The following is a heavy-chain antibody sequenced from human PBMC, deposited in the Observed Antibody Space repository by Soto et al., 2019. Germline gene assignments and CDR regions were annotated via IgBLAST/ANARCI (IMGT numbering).Heavy chain of an antibody. Sequence: ASVKVSCKASGGTFSSYAISWVRQAPGQGLEWMGGIIPIFGTANYAQKFQGRVTITADESTSTAYMELSSLRSEDTAVYYCAKEGHDYDFWRPSYYYGMDVWGQGTTVTVSS. CDR1: GGTFSSYA. V-gene: IGHV1-69*13. CDR3: AKEGHDYDFWRPSYYYGMDV. CDR2: IIPIFGTA. D-gene: IGHD3-3*01. J-gene: IGHJ6*02.